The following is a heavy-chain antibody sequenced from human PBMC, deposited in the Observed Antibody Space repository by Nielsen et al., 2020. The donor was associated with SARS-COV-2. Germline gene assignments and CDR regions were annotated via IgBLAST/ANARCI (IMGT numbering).Heavy chain of an antibody. CDR1: GFTFDDYA. CDR3: AKDRGIAAVWGHYGMDV. Sequence: SLKISCAASGFTFDDYAMHWVRQAPGKGLEWVSGISWNSGSIGYADSVKGRFTISRDNAKNSLYLQMNSLRAEDTALYYCAKDRGIAAVWGHYGMDVWGQGTTVTVSS. J-gene: IGHJ6*02. CDR2: ISWNSGSI. V-gene: IGHV3-9*01. D-gene: IGHD6-13*01.